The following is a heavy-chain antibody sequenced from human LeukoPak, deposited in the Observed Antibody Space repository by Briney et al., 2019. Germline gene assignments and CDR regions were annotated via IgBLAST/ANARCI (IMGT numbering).Heavy chain of an antibody. Sequence: GGSLRLSCAASGFTFNDYAMHRVRQAPGKGLEWVSYISGGSDYIYYTDSVKGRFTISRDNAKKSLYLQLNSLRVEDTAVYYCARWGLGPSFDSWGQGTLVTVSS. CDR1: GFTFNDYA. CDR2: ISGGSDYI. CDR3: ARWGLGPSFDS. J-gene: IGHJ4*02. D-gene: IGHD1-26*01. V-gene: IGHV3-21*01.